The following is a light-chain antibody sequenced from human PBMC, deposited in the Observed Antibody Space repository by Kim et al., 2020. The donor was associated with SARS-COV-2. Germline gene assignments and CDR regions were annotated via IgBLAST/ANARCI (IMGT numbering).Light chain of an antibody. CDR2: GTS. CDR3: QQYGSSHPIT. V-gene: IGKV3-20*01. Sequence: PGEKATVSCRASQSVANNYLAWYQQKPGQAPRLLIYGTSTRAPGIPNKFSGSGAGRDFTLTISRLEPEDFALLYCQQYGSSHPITFGQGRRLEIK. CDR1: QSVANNY. J-gene: IGKJ5*01.